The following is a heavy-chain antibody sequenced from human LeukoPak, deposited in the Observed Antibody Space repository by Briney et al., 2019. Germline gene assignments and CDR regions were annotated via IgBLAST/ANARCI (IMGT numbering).Heavy chain of an antibody. J-gene: IGHJ2*01. V-gene: IGHV3-7*03. Sequence: GGSLRLSCAASGFTFSSYWMSWVRQAPGKGLEWVANIKQDGSEKYYVDSVRGRLTISRDNAKNSLYLQMNSLRAEDTAVYYCARVQLGGSWFFDLWGRGTLVTVSS. D-gene: IGHD5-12*01. CDR3: ARVQLGGSWFFDL. CDR1: GFTFSSYW. CDR2: IKQDGSEK.